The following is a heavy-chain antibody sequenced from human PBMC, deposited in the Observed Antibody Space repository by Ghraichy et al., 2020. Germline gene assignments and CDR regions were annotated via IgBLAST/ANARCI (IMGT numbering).Heavy chain of an antibody. D-gene: IGHD1-26*01. CDR2: TSSSGVGT. CDR3: ARNYVGVASIDY. V-gene: IGHV3-23*01. J-gene: IGHJ4*02. CDR1: GFTFSNYA. Sequence: GGSLRLSCAASGFTFSNYAMSWVRQAPGKGLQWVSATSSSGVGTYYADSVKGRFTISRDNSRTTVHLQMNSLTAEDTAVYYCARNYVGVASIDYWGQGALVTVSS.